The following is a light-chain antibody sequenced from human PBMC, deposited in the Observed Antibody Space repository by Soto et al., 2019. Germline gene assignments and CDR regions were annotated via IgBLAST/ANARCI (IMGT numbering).Light chain of an antibody. CDR2: SGS. CDR1: QDISVY. Sequence: DIQMTQSPSSLSASLGDRVTITCRASQDISVYLAWYQQKPGKVPKLLIYSGSTLQSGVPSRFSGSGSGTDFTLTISSLQPEDVATYYCQKFNTAPLTFGQVTRLEIK. J-gene: IGKJ5*01. CDR3: QKFNTAPLT. V-gene: IGKV1-27*01.